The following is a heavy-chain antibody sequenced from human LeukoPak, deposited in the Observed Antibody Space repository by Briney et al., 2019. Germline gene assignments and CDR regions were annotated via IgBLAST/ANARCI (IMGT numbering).Heavy chain of an antibody. Sequence: GGSLRLSCAASGFTFSSYSMNWFRKAPGKGLEWVSYISSSTTTTIYYADSVKGRFTISRDNAKNSLYLQINSLRAEDTAVFYCARSRSGSYFDYWGQGTLVTVSS. V-gene: IGHV3-48*01. J-gene: IGHJ4*02. D-gene: IGHD1-26*01. CDR3: ARSRSGSYFDY. CDR2: ISSSTTTTI. CDR1: GFTFSSYS.